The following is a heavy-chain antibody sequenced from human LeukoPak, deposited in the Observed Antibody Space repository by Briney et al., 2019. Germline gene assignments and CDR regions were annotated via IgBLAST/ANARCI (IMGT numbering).Heavy chain of an antibody. CDR3: ARVTLSSLPGE. Sequence: PSETLSLTCTVSGGSNSSSSYYWGWIRQPPGKGLEWIGSISYSGSTYYNPSLKSRVTISVDTSKNQFSLKLSSVTAADTAVYYYARVTLSSLPGEWGQGTLVTVSS. CDR1: GGSNSSSSYY. CDR2: ISYSGST. J-gene: IGHJ4*02. V-gene: IGHV4-39*01. D-gene: IGHD2-2*01.